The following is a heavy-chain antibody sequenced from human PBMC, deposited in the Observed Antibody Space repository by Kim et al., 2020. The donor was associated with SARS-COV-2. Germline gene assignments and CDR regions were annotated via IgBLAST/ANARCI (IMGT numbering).Heavy chain of an antibody. D-gene: IGHD2-15*01. V-gene: IGHV3-30*04. CDR1: GXTFSSYA. Sequence: GGSLRLSCAASGXTFSSYAMHWVRQAPGKGLEWVAVISYDGSNKYYADSVKGRFTISRDNSKNTLYLQMNSLRAEDTAVYYCARDEGYCSGGSCYAGYY. CDR2: ISYDGSNK. CDR3: ARDEGYCSGGSCYAGYY. J-gene: IGHJ6*01.